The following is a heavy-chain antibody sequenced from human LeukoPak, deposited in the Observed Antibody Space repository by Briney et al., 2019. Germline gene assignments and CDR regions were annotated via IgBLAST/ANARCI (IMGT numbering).Heavy chain of an antibody. CDR1: GGSFSGYY. Sequence: SETLSLTCAVYGGSFSGYYWSWIRQPPGKGLEWIGEINHSGSTNYNPSLKSRVTISVDTSKNQFSLKLSSVTAADTAVYYCASPPYYYDSSGYYYVGGVRYFDLWGRGTLVTVSS. D-gene: IGHD3-22*01. CDR3: ASPPYYYDSSGYYYVGGVRYFDL. CDR2: INHSGST. V-gene: IGHV4-34*01. J-gene: IGHJ2*01.